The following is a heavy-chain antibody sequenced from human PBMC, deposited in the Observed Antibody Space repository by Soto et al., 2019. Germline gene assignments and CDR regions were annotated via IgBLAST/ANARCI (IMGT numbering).Heavy chain of an antibody. CDR3: AKLKYSCVSGGNPPVGY. V-gene: IGHV3-23*01. J-gene: IGHJ4*02. Sequence: GGSLRLSCVASGFSLSSHAVSWVRQTPEKGLEWVSSISDSGATSSYADFVKGRFPVSRDNSRNTLYLQMDSLRGEDTAVYYCAKLKYSCVSGGNPPVGYWGQGTVVTVSS. D-gene: IGHD2-15*01. CDR1: GFSLSSHA. CDR2: ISDSGATS.